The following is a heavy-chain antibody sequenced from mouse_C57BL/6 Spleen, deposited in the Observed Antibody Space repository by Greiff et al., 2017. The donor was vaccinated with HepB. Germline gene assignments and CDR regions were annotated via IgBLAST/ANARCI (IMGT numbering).Heavy chain of an antibody. V-gene: IGHV1-82*01. Sequence: VQLQQSGPELVKPGASVKISCRASGYAFSSSWMNWVKQRPGKGVEWIGGIYPGDEDTKYNGKFKGKATLTTDKSSSKAYMQLSSLTSEDSAVYFWAKDGASWLAYWGRGTLGTVPA. D-gene: IGHD1-1*02. J-gene: IGHJ3*01. CDR3: AKDGASWLAY. CDR2: IYPGDEDT. CDR1: GYAFSSSW.